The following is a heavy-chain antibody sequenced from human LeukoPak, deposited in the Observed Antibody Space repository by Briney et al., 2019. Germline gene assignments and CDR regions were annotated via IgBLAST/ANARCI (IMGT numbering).Heavy chain of an antibody. V-gene: IGHV3-23*01. Sequence: GGSLRLSCAASGFTFNNYAMSWVRQAPGEGLEWVSAISGSDAGTYYADSVKGRFTISRDNSKNTLYLQMNSLRAEDAAVYYCAKDPLGRCTGVICYYFDYWGQGTLVAVSS. D-gene: IGHD2-15*01. CDR2: ISGSDAGT. J-gene: IGHJ4*02. CDR3: AKDPLGRCTGVICYYFDY. CDR1: GFTFNNYA.